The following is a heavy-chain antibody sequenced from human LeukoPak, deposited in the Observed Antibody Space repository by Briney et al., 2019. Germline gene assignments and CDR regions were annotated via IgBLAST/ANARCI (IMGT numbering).Heavy chain of an antibody. Sequence: GRSLRLSCAASGFTFSSYGMHWVRQAPGKGLEWVAVIWYDGSNKYYADSVKGRFTISRDNSKNTLYLQMNSLRAEDTAVYYCAKDDLAVAGTDYWGQGTLVTVSS. CDR1: GFTFSSYG. J-gene: IGHJ4*02. V-gene: IGHV3-33*06. D-gene: IGHD6-19*01. CDR3: AKDDLAVAGTDY. CDR2: IWYDGSNK.